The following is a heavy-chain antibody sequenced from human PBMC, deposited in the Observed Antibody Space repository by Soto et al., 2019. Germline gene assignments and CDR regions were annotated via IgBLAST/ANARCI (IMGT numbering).Heavy chain of an antibody. CDR2: IYHSGST. J-gene: IGHJ5*02. D-gene: IGHD2-15*01. CDR1: GGSISSSNW. Sequence: QVQLQESGPGLVKPSGTLSLTCAVSGGSISSSNWWSWVRQPPGKGLEWIGEIYHSGSTNYNPSLKRRVTISVDKSKNQFSLKLSSVTAADTAVYYCARVPQDCSGGSCYKIWWFDPWGQGTLVTVSS. CDR3: ARVPQDCSGGSCYKIWWFDP. V-gene: IGHV4-4*02.